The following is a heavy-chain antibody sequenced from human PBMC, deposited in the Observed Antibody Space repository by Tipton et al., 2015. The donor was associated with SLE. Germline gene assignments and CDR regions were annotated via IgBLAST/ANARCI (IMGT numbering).Heavy chain of an antibody. V-gene: IGHV1-18*04. Sequence: QSGAEVKKPGASVKVSCKASGYSFTDYFTHWVRQAPGQGLEWMGWISAYNGNTNYAQKLQGRVTMTTDTSTSTAYMELRSLRSDDTAAYYCALRWPDTWTTVYWGQGTLVTVSS. CDR1: GYSFTDYF. J-gene: IGHJ4*02. D-gene: IGHD5-12*01. CDR2: ISAYNGNT. CDR3: ALRWPDTWTTVY.